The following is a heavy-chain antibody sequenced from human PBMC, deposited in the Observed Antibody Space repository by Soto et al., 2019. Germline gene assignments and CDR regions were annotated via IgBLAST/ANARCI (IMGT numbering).Heavy chain of an antibody. D-gene: IGHD3-22*01. CDR1: GFIFTNYV. Sequence: GGSLRLSCTASGFIFTNYVFHWVRQGPGKGLEWVVGISGDGSATHYADSVQGRFTISRDNSKNTLSLQMTSLRTEDTAVYYCAREDESSGKAATFHNWGQGTLVTVSS. CDR3: AREDESSGKAATFHN. CDR2: ISGDGSAT. J-gene: IGHJ1*01. V-gene: IGHV3-30*01.